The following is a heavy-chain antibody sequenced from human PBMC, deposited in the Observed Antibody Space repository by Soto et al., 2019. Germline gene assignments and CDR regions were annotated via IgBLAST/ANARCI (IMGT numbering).Heavy chain of an antibody. D-gene: IGHD6-13*01. CDR2: ISTFNGKT. V-gene: IGHV1-18*01. CDR3: ARGGYSSTWSNLLDRSGLDV. Sequence: QVQLVQSGGDVKTPGDSVKVSCTSSRYTFTSHGIAWVRQAPGQGLEWMGWISTFNGKTDYAQKFQGRVTMTADTLTSTVHMELRSLRSDDTAVYYCARGGYSSTWSNLLDRSGLDVWGQGTTVTVSS. J-gene: IGHJ6*02. CDR1: RYTFTSHG.